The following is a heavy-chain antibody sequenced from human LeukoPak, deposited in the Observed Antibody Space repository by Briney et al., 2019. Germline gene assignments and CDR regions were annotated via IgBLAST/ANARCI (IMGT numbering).Heavy chain of an antibody. J-gene: IGHJ4*02. Sequence: KASETLSLTCAVYGGSFSGYYWSWIRQPLGKGLEWIGEINHSGSTNYNPSLKSRVTISVDTSKNQFSLKLSSVTAADTAVYYCASLDSLGYCSSTSCYSGYWGQGTLVTVSS. D-gene: IGHD2-2*01. CDR3: ASLDSLGYCSSTSCYSGY. CDR2: INHSGST. CDR1: GGSFSGYY. V-gene: IGHV4-34*01.